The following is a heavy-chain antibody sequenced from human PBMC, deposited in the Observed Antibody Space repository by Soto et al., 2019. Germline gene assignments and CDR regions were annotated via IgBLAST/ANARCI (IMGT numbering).Heavy chain of an antibody. CDR3: ARLNGYCVSTGCHGYYGMDV. D-gene: IGHD2-2*03. V-gene: IGHV4-61*01. J-gene: IGHJ6*02. CDR2: IYYSGST. Sequence: SETLSLTCTVSGGSVSSDNFYWSWIRQPPGKGQEWIGYIYYSGSTKYNPSLKSRLTISADTSMNEFSLRLSSVTAADTAVYYCARLNGYCVSTGCHGYYGMDVWGQGTTVTVSS. CDR1: GGSVSSDNFY.